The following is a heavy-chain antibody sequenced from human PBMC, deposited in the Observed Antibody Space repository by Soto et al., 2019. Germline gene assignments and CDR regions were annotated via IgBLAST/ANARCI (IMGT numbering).Heavy chain of an antibody. J-gene: IGHJ6*02. D-gene: IGHD5-12*01. CDR1: GFTFSSYA. CDR2: ISYDGSNK. V-gene: IGHV3-30-3*01. Sequence: GGSLRLSCAAAGFTFSSYAMHWVRRAPGKGLEWVAVISYDGSNKYYADSVKGRFTISRDNSKNTLYLQMNSLRAEDTAVYYCARDYYRFNSGYGFSMDVWGQGTTVTVSS. CDR3: ARDYYRFNSGYGFSMDV.